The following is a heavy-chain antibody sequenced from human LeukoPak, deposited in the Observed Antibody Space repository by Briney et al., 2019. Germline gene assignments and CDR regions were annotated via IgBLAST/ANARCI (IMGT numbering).Heavy chain of an antibody. CDR1: GGTFSSYA. Sequence: GASVKVSCKASGGTFSSYAISWVRQAPGQGLEWMGGIIPIFGTANYAQKFQGRVTITADESTSTAYMELSSLRSDDTAVYYCARVGGEVLGEDYYGSGSQYNWFDPWGQGTLVTVSS. J-gene: IGHJ5*02. CDR2: IIPIFGTA. V-gene: IGHV1-69*01. D-gene: IGHD3-10*01. CDR3: ARVGGEVLGEDYYGSGSQYNWFDP.